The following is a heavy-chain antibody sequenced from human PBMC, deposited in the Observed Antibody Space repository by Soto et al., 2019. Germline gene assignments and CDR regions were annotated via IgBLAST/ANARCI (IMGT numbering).Heavy chain of an antibody. CDR2: ISSSSSTI. J-gene: IGHJ4*02. D-gene: IGHD6-19*01. V-gene: IGHV3-48*02. CDR1: GFTFSSYS. Sequence: EVQLVESGGGLVQPGGSLRLSCVASGFTFSSYSMNWVRQAPGKGLEWVSYISSSSSTIYYADSVKGRFTISRDNAKNSLYLQMNSLRDEDTAVYYCARRAWGVAGGFDYWGQGTLVTVSS. CDR3: ARRAWGVAGGFDY.